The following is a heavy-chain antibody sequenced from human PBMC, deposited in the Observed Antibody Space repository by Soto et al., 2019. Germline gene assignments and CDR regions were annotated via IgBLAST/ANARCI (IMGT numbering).Heavy chain of an antibody. J-gene: IGHJ1*01. Sequence: QVQLQESGPRLVKPSQTLSLTCTVSGGSLGSGGYYWSWIRQHPGKGLEWIGYVYQDGRTYYNPSLQSRVTISMGSSENQCSLRLTSVTDADTAVYYCAREAYGDFDRYFTSWGQGTLVTVSS. CDR2: VYQDGRT. V-gene: IGHV4-31*03. D-gene: IGHD4-17*01. CDR1: GGSLGSGGYY. CDR3: AREAYGDFDRYFTS.